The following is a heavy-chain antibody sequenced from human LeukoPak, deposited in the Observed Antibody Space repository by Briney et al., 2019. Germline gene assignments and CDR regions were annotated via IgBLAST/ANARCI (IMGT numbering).Heavy chain of an antibody. CDR2: ISYDGSNT. CDR1: GFTFSSYG. V-gene: IGHV3-30*18. J-gene: IGHJ4*02. CDR3: AKPYYYGSRSYMDY. D-gene: IGHD3-10*01. Sequence: PGGSLRLSCAASGFTFSSYGMQGVRQAPGKGLEWVAVISYDGSNTYYADSVKGRFTISRDNSKNMLYMQMNSLRAEDTAVYYCAKPYYYGSRSYMDYWGQGTLVTVSS.